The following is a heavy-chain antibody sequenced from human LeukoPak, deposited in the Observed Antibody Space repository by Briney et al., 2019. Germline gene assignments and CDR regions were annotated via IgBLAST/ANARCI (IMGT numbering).Heavy chain of an antibody. CDR1: GGSVSSTSYY. CDR2: IYHSGST. J-gene: IGHJ3*02. V-gene: IGHV4-39*07. D-gene: IGHD3-16*02. Sequence: SETLSLTCTVSGGSVSSTSYYWGWIRQPPGKGLEWIGEIYHSGSTNYNSSLKSRVTISVDKSKNQFSLKLSSVTAADTAVYYCARYLMITFGGVIGNAFDIWGQGTMVSVSS. CDR3: ARYLMITFGGVIGNAFDI.